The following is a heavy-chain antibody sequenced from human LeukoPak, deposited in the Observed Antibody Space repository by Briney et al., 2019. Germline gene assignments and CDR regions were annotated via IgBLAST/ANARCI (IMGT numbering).Heavy chain of an antibody. V-gene: IGHV3-9*03. CDR1: GFTFDDFA. D-gene: IGHD5-12*01. CDR3: AKGMGYGYTTYYFDY. CDR2: INWNGGNI. Sequence: GGSLRLSCAASGFTFDDFAMHWVRQVPGKGLEWVSGINWNGGNIGYAGSVKGRFTISRDNAKNSLYLQMNSLRAEDMALYYCAKGMGYGYTTYYFDYWGQGTLVTVSS. J-gene: IGHJ4*02.